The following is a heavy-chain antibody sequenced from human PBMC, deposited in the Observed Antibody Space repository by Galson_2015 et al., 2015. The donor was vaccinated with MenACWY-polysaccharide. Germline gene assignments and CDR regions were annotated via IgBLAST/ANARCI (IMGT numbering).Heavy chain of an antibody. CDR3: ARDRCSSTSCYVGFDP. V-gene: IGHV3-11*01. D-gene: IGHD2-2*01. CDR2: ISSSGSTI. Sequence: SLRLSCAASGFTFSDYYMSWFRQAPGKGLEWVSYISSSGSTIYYADSVKGRFTISRDNAKNSLYLQMNSLRAEDTAVYYCARDRCSSTSCYVGFDPWGQGTLVTVSS. J-gene: IGHJ5*02. CDR1: GFTFSDYY.